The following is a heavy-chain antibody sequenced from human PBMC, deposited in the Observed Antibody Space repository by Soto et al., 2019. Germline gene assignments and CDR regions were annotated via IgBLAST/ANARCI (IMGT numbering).Heavy chain of an antibody. V-gene: IGHV3-33*01. CDR3: ARGLGRYYYYGMDV. CDR2: IWYDGSNK. CDR1: GFTFSSYG. J-gene: IGHJ6*02. Sequence: GGSLRLSCAASGFTFSSYGMHWVRQAPGKGLEWVAVIWYDGSNKYYADSVKGRFTISRDNSKNTLYLQMNSLRAEDTAVYYCARGLGRYYYYGMDVWGQGTTVTVSS. D-gene: IGHD3-16*01.